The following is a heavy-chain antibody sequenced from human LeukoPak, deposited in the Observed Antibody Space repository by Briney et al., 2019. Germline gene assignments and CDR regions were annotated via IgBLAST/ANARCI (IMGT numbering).Heavy chain of an antibody. J-gene: IGHJ4*02. V-gene: IGHV3-43D*03. CDR2: ISWDGGST. CDR3: AKDSSGIAAAGTFFDY. CDR1: GFTFDDYA. D-gene: IGHD6-13*01. Sequence: PGGSLRLSCAASGFTFDDYAMHWVRQAPGKGLEWVSLISWDGGSTYYADSVKGRFTISRDNSKNSLYLQMNSLRAEDTALYYCAKDSSGIAAAGTFFDYWGQGTLVTVSS.